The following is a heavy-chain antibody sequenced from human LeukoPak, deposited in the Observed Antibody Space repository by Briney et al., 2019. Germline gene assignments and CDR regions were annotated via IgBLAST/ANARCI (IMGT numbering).Heavy chain of an antibody. Sequence: APVKVSCKASGGTFSSHAISWVRQAPGQGLEWMGGIIPIFGTANYAQKFQGRVTITADESTSTAYMELSSLRSEDTAVYYCARDLGSSWYLWGQGTLVTVSS. CDR1: GGTFSSHA. J-gene: IGHJ5*02. CDR2: IIPIFGTA. CDR3: ARDLGSSWYL. V-gene: IGHV1-69*13. D-gene: IGHD6-13*01.